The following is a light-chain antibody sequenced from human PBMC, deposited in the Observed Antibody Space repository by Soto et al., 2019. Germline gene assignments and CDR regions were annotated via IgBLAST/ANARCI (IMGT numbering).Light chain of an antibody. CDR2: GNS. Sequence: QSVLTQPPSVSGAPGQRVTISCTGSSSNIGAGYDVHWYQQLPGTAPKLLIYGNSNRPSGVPDRFSGSKSGTSASLAITGLQAEDEADYYCQSYDSSLSGSRVVFGGGTKLT. V-gene: IGLV1-40*01. CDR3: QSYDSSLSGSRVV. J-gene: IGLJ2*01. CDR1: SSNIGAGYD.